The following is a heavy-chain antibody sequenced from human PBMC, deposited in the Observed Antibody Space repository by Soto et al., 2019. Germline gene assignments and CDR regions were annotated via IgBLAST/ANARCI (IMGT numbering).Heavy chain of an antibody. CDR1: GDSMSISNW. CDR3: ARSEATALDF. V-gene: IGHV4-4*02. Sequence: QVQLQASGPGLLKPSGTLSLTCTVSGDSMSISNWWNWVRQSPGKGLEWIGEAHHSGRTNYNPSLKIRVTISVEWFQTHFSLQLTSVTAADTAVYYCARSEATALDFWGQGTLGTVSS. D-gene: IGHD6-25*01. CDR2: AHHSGRT. J-gene: IGHJ4*02.